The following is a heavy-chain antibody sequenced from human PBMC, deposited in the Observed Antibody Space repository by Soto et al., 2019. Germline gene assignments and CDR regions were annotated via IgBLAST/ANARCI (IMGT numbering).Heavy chain of an antibody. CDR2: INHSGST. CDR1: GGSFSGYY. CDR3: ARAKYYYDSSGYYNFDY. D-gene: IGHD3-22*01. J-gene: IGHJ4*02. V-gene: IGHV4-34*01. Sequence: QVQLQQWGAGLLKPSETLSLTCAVYGGSFSGYYWSWIRQPPGKGLEWIGEINHSGSTNYNPSLKSRVTISVDTPKNQFSLKLSSVTAADTAVYYCARAKYYYDSSGYYNFDYWGQGTLVTVSS.